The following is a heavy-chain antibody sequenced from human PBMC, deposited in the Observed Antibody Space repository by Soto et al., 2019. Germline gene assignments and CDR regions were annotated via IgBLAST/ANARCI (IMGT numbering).Heavy chain of an antibody. CDR1: GFTFSDYA. V-gene: IGHV3-30-3*01. CDR3: ATTYSSGWSKPFAY. D-gene: IGHD6-19*01. Sequence: QVHLVESGGGVVQPEKSLRLSCGASGFTFSDYALHWVRQAPGKGPEWVAAISHDGSNEYYAVSVKGRFTISRDNSKNTVFLQMNSLRPEDTAIYYCATTYSSGWSKPFAYWGPGTLVTVSS. CDR2: ISHDGSNE. J-gene: IGHJ4*02.